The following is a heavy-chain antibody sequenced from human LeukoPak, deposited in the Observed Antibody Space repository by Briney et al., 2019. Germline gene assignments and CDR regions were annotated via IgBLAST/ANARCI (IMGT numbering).Heavy chain of an antibody. V-gene: IGHV1-18*01. CDR2: ISAYNGNT. CDR1: GYTFTSYG. J-gene: IGHJ5*02. Sequence: ASVKVPCKASGYTFTSYGISWVRQAPGQGLEWMGWISAYNGNTNYAQKLQGRVTMTTDTSTSTAYMELRSLRSDDTAVYYCVPLTRYCSSTSCYSWFDPWGQGTLVTVSS. D-gene: IGHD2-2*01. CDR3: VPLTRYCSSTSCYSWFDP.